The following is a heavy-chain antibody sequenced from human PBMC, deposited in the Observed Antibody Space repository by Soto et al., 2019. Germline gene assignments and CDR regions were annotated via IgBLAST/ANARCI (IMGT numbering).Heavy chain of an antibody. CDR1: GDSISSYY. CDR2: IYYSGST. CDR3: ARDYYDSRGYYFDY. D-gene: IGHD3-22*01. J-gene: IGHJ4*02. V-gene: IGHV4-59*01. Sequence: PSEPLSLTSTVSGDSISSYYWSWIRQPPGKGLEWFGYIYYSGSTNYNPSLKSQVTISVDTSKNQFSLKLSAVTAADTAVYYCARDYYDSRGYYFDYWGQGTLVTVSA.